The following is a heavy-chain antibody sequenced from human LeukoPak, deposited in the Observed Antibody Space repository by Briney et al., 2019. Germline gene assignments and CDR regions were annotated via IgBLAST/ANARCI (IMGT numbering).Heavy chain of an antibody. J-gene: IGHJ4*02. CDR1: GGSISSSSYY. CDR3: ARTRTIAARRDFDY. CDR2: VCYSGST. Sequence: SETLSLTCTVSGGSISSSSYYWGWIRQPPGKGLEWIGSVCYSGSTYYNPSLKSRVTISVDTSKNQFSLKLSSVTAADTAMYYCARTRTIAARRDFDYWGQGTLVTVSS. D-gene: IGHD6-6*01. V-gene: IGHV4-39*07.